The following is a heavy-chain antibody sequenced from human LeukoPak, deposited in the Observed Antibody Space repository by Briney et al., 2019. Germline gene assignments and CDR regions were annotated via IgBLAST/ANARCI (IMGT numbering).Heavy chain of an antibody. V-gene: IGHV3-21*01. D-gene: IGHD4-17*01. CDR1: GFTFSIYS. Sequence: KAGGSLRLSCAASGFTFSIYSMNWVRQAPGKGLEWVSSISSTSSYIYYADSVKGRFTISRDNARNSLYLQMNGLRAEDTAVYFCAREPTYGDPAYWGQGTLVTVSS. CDR3: AREPTYGDPAY. CDR2: ISSTSSYI. J-gene: IGHJ4*02.